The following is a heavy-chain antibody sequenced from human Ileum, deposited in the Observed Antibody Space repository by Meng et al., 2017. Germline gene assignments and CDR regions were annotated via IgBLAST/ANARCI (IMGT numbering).Heavy chain of an antibody. J-gene: IGHJ2*01. D-gene: IGHD6-6*01. Sequence: EVQLVESGGGLIQPGWSLRLSCAASGFTVSSNYMSWVRQAPGKGLEWVSVIYSGGYTYYADSVKGRFTISRDNSKNTLYLQMKSLRAEDTAVYYCARGGGVSSSGYWYFDHWGRGTLVTVSS. CDR2: IYSGGYT. CDR1: GFTVSSNY. V-gene: IGHV3-53*01. CDR3: ARGGGVSSSGYWYFDH.